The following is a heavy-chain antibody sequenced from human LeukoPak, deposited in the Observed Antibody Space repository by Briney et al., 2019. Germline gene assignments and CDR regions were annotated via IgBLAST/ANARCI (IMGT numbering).Heavy chain of an antibody. CDR1: GFTFSRYD. Sequence: GGSLRLSCAASGFTFSRYDIHWVRQAPGKGLEWVAGISNDGGNKYYAESVKGRFTISRDNSKNTLYLQMNSLRAEDTAVYYCAKDSEQLAYYFDYWGQGTPVSGSS. CDR3: AKDSEQLAYYFDY. D-gene: IGHD6-13*01. CDR2: ISNDGGNK. V-gene: IGHV3-30*18. J-gene: IGHJ4*02.